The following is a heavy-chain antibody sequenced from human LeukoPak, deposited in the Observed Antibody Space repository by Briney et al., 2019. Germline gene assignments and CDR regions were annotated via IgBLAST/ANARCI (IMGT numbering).Heavy chain of an antibody. CDR3: ARVPKLDGYNYARWRGVDY. V-gene: IGHV4-34*01. Sequence: SETLSLTCAVSGGSFSGYYWSWVRHPPRKGLEWVWEINHNGSTNNNPSIKSRVTISVDTSQNQFSLNLSSVTAAATAVYYCARVPKLDGYNYARWRGVDYWGQGTLVTVSS. D-gene: IGHD5-24*01. CDR1: GGSFSGYY. J-gene: IGHJ4*02. CDR2: INHNGST.